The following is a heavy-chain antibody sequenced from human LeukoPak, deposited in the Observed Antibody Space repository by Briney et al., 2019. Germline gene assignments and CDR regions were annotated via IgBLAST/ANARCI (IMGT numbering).Heavy chain of an antibody. Sequence: SETLSLTCTVSGGSISSYYWRWIRQPPGKGLEWIGYIYYSGTTNYNPSLKSRVTISVDTSKNQFSLKLSSVTAADTAVYYCARGVYIAAAQYGYWGQGTLVTVSS. CDR3: ARGVYIAAAQYGY. CDR1: GGSISSYY. D-gene: IGHD6-13*01. V-gene: IGHV4-59*01. CDR2: IYYSGTT. J-gene: IGHJ4*02.